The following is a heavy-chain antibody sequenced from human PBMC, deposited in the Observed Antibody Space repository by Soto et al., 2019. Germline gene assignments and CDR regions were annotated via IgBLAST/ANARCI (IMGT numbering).Heavy chain of an antibody. CDR1: GGSMSSYY. Sequence: SETLSLTCTVSGGSMSSYYWTWIRQPAGKGLEWIGRVYSSGGTHYNPSLKSRVTISLDTPKNQFSLRLLSVTDADTAVYYCARGQRFSDWFDPWGQGTLVTVSS. CDR3: ARGQRFSDWFDP. J-gene: IGHJ5*02. V-gene: IGHV4-4*07. CDR2: VYSSGGT. D-gene: IGHD3-3*01.